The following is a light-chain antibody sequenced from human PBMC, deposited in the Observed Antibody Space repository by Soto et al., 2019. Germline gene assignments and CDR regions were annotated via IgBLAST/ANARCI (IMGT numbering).Light chain of an antibody. V-gene: IGKV1-39*01. CDR1: QRFSEY. CDR2: TVS. CDR3: QQFYSSPTS. J-gene: IGKJ4*01. Sequence: DIPMTQSPSSLAASVGDRVTITCRSSQRFSEYLNWYQQRPGEAPKLLIHTVSTLQSGVPSRFSGSGSGTEFTLTISSLQPEDVAIYYCQQFYSSPTSFGGGTKVEI.